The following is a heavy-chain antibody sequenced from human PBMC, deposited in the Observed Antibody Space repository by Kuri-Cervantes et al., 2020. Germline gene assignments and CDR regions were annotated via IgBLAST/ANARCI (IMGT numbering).Heavy chain of an antibody. J-gene: IGHJ6*02. CDR1: GFTFSSYA. D-gene: IGHD5-24*01. CDR3: TRDRAAGWLQITYYYYGMDV. Sequence: GGSLRLSCAASGFTFSSYAMTWVRQAPGKGLEWVSSISGSGDSTYYADSVKGRFTISRDNSKNTLFMQMNSLKTEDTAVYYCTRDRAAGWLQITYYYYGMDVWGQGTTVTVSS. V-gene: IGHV3-23*01. CDR2: ISGSGDST.